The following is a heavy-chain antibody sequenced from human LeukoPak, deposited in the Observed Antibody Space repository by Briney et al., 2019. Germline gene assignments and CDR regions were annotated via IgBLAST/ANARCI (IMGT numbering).Heavy chain of an antibody. J-gene: IGHJ3*02. CDR1: GFTFSSYG. V-gene: IGHV3-33*01. Sequence: GGSLRLSCVASGFTFSSYGMHWVRQAPRKGLEWVAVIWYDGSDKYYADSVKGRFTISRDNSKNTLYLQMNSLGAEDTAAYYCAREKNDGFDIWGQGTMVTVSS. CDR3: AREKNDGFDI. CDR2: IWYDGSDK.